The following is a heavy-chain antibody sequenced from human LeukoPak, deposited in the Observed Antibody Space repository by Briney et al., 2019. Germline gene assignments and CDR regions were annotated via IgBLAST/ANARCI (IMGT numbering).Heavy chain of an antibody. Sequence: PGGPLRLSCAASGFTFSTYGMHWVRQAPGKGLKGGSVLSYDGSNTYYPDSVKCRFTISRDKSKNTLYLQMNSLRAADTAVYYCAKEGDDISGAFDDWGEGTLVSVS. CDR2: LSYDGSNT. V-gene: IGHV3-30*18. CDR1: GFTFSTYG. CDR3: AKEGDDISGAFDD. D-gene: IGHD3-22*01. J-gene: IGHJ4*02.